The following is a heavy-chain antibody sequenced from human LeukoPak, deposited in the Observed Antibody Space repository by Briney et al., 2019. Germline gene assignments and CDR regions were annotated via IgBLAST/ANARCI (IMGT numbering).Heavy chain of an antibody. Sequence: GGSLRLSCAASGFTFSSYSMKWVRQAPGKGLEWVSSISSSSSYIYYADSVKGRFTISRDNAKNSLYLQMNSLRAEDTAVYYCARDPSYYYDSSGSHWGQGTLVTASS. V-gene: IGHV3-21*01. CDR3: ARDPSYYYDSSGSH. CDR1: GFTFSSYS. J-gene: IGHJ4*02. D-gene: IGHD3-22*01. CDR2: ISSSSSYI.